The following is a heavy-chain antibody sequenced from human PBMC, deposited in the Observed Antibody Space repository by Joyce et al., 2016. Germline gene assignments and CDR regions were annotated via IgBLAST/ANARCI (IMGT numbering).Heavy chain of an antibody. V-gene: IGHV1-18*01. CDR1: GYTFTDFG. CDR3: ARDYGFSGWEPLVDS. Sequence: QVQLVQSGAEVKKPGASVKVSCRASGYTFTDFGVSGVRQAPGQGLEWVGWISAYNGHTNYAQKFQGRVSVTTDTSTSTAYMELRSLRSDDTAVYYCARDYGFSGWEPLVDSWGQGTLVTVSS. CDR2: ISAYNGHT. D-gene: IGHD6-19*01. J-gene: IGHJ4*02.